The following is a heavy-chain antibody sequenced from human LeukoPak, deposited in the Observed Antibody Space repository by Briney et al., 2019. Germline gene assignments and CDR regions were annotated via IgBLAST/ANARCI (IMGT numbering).Heavy chain of an antibody. J-gene: IGHJ6*02. D-gene: IGHD1-14*01. CDR2: IIPILGIA. Sequence: ASVKVSCKASGGTFSSYAISWVRQAPGQGLEWMGRIIPILGIANYAQKFQGRVTITADKSTSTAYMELSSLRSEDTAVYYCAREGVDPGGMDVWGQGTTVTVSS. V-gene: IGHV1-69*04. CDR1: GGTFSSYA. CDR3: AREGVDPGGMDV.